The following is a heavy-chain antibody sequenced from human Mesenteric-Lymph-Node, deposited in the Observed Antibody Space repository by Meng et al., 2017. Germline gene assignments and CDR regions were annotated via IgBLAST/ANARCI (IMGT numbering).Heavy chain of an antibody. Sequence: QGQLQASGPGLVKPSQTLSFTCTVSGGSISSGDYYWSWIRQPPGKGLELIGHIYYSGGTSYNPSLKSRVTISVDTSNNQFSLKLSSVTAADTAVYYCARVGWRQWSFDLWGRGTLVTVSS. J-gene: IGHJ2*01. V-gene: IGHV4-30-4*01. CDR3: ARVGWRQWSFDL. CDR2: IYYSGGT. CDR1: GGSISSGDYY. D-gene: IGHD5-18*01.